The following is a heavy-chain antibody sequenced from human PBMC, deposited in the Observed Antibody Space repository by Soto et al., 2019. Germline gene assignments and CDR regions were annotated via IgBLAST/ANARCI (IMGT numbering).Heavy chain of an antibody. CDR1: GYTFTSYG. V-gene: IGHV1-18*01. D-gene: IGHD2-15*01. Sequence: QVQLVQSGAEVKKPGASVKVSCKASGYTFTSYGISWVRQAPGQGLEWMGWISAYNGNTNYAQKLQGRVTMTTDTSTSKAYMELRSLRSDDTAVYYCARVLCSGGSCYYFDYWGQGTLVTVSS. CDR2: ISAYNGNT. J-gene: IGHJ4*02. CDR3: ARVLCSGGSCYYFDY.